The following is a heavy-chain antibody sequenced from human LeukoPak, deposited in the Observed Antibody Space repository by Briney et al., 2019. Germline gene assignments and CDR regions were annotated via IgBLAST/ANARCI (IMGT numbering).Heavy chain of an antibody. CDR1: GYTFTSYG. J-gene: IGHJ4*02. CDR3: ARSVSSWYYFDY. D-gene: IGHD6-13*01. CDR2: ISAYNSNT. Sequence: ASVKVSCKASGYTFTSYGISWVRQAPGQGLEWMGWISAYNSNTNYAQKLQGRVTMTTDTSTSTAYMELRSLSSDDTAVYYCARSVSSWYYFDYWGQGTLVTVSS. V-gene: IGHV1-18*01.